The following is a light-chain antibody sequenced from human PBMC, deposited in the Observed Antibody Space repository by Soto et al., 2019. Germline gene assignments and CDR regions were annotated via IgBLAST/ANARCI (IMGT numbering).Light chain of an antibody. CDR3: QQYYTTPYT. CDR1: QSVLYSSNNKNY. J-gene: IGKJ2*01. Sequence: DIVMTQSPDSLAVSLGERATINCKSNQSVLYSSNNKNYLAWYQQKPGQPPKLLIYWASTRESGVPDRFSGSGSGTDFTLTISSLRAADVAVYYCQQYYTTPYTFGQGTKLEIK. CDR2: WAS. V-gene: IGKV4-1*01.